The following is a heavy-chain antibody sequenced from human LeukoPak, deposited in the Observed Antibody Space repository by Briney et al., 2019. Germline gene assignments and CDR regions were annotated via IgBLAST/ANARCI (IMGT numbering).Heavy chain of an antibody. CDR2: ISGSGGST. CDR1: GFTFSSYA. Sequence: GGSLRLSCSASGFTFSSYAMSWVRQAPGKGLERVSAISGSGGSTYYADSVKGRFTISRDNSKNTLYLQMNSLRAEDTAVYYCARGRRDCSGDCYVAFDIWGQGTMVTVSS. V-gene: IGHV3-23*01. D-gene: IGHD2-21*02. CDR3: ARGRRDCSGDCYVAFDI. J-gene: IGHJ3*02.